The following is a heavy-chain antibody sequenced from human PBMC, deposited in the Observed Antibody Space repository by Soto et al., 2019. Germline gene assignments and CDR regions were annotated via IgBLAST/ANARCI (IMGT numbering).Heavy chain of an antibody. V-gene: IGHV4-31*03. J-gene: IGHJ4*02. CDR1: GGSVSSGGYY. CDR2: IYYSGTT. Sequence: PSETLSLTCTVSGGSVSSGGYYWSWIRQHPGTGLEWIGYIYYSGTTYFNPSLKSRASISLDTSKNEFSLKLTSVTAADTAVYYCAREQFIAVAGHFDYWGQGTLVTVSS. CDR3: AREQFIAVAGHFDY. D-gene: IGHD6-19*01.